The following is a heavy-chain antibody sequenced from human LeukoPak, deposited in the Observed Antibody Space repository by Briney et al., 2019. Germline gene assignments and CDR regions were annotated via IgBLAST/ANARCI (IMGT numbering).Heavy chain of an antibody. CDR1: GFTFSSYA. CDR3: AKGGSGSYSGGRWFDP. J-gene: IGHJ5*02. CDR2: ISGSGGST. Sequence: GGSLRLSCAASGFTFSSYAMSWVRQAPGKGLEWVSAISGSGGSTYYADSEKGRFTISRDNSKNTLYLQMNSLRAEDTAVYYCAKGGSGSYSGGRWFDPWGQGTLVTVSS. D-gene: IGHD3-10*01. V-gene: IGHV3-23*01.